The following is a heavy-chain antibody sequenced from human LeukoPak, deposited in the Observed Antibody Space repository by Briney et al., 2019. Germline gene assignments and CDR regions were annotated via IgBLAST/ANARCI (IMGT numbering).Heavy chain of an antibody. CDR3: SKEPICGGGSCYSRCFDF. CDR1: AFTFSSYD. J-gene: IGHJ4*02. D-gene: IGHD2-15*01. Sequence: GGSLILFCSASAFTFSSYDMSWVRQAPGKGLQWVSAIIASGGTTYYVESVKGRFTISRSNYKNKMYLQMNSLRAEDAALFYYSKEPICGGGSCYSRCFDFWGQGTMVTVCS. CDR2: IIASGGTT. V-gene: IGHV3-23*01.